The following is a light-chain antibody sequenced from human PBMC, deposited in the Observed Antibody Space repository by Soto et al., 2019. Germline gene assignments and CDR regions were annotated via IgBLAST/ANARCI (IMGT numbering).Light chain of an antibody. V-gene: IGKV3-20*01. CDR3: QQYGRSPPWT. J-gene: IGKJ1*01. CDR2: GAS. CDR1: QSVSSSY. Sequence: EIVLTQSPATLSLSPGEKATLSCRASQSVSSSYLAWYQQKPGQAPRLLFYGASNRATGVPDRFSGSGSGTDFTLTISRLEPEDHAVYYCQQYGRSPPWTFGQGTRVEI.